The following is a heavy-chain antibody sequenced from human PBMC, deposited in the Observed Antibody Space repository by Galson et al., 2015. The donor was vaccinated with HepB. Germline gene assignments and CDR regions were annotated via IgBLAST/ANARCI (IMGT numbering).Heavy chain of an antibody. V-gene: IGHV3-30*18. D-gene: IGHD3-10*01. CDR1: GFTFTSYG. CDR3: VKYYGSGTFYSWFDS. J-gene: IGHJ5*01. Sequence: SLRLSCAASGFTFTSYGLHWVRQAPGKGLDWVAVMSYDGINDYYADSVKGRFTISRDNSKNTLYLQMNSLRVEDTAVYYCVKYYGSGTFYSWFDSWGQGTLVTVSS. CDR2: MSYDGIND.